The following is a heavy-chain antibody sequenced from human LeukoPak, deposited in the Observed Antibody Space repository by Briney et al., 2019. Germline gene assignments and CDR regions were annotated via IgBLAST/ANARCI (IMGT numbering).Heavy chain of an antibody. D-gene: IGHD5-24*01. CDR3: ARAWLQSLFDY. CDR2: ISYDGSNK. V-gene: IGHV3-30-3*01. J-gene: IGHJ4*02. Sequence: PGGSLRLSCAASGFTFSSCAMHWVRQAPGKGLEWMAAISYDGSNKYYADSVKGRFTISRDNSKNTLYLQMNSLRAEDTAVYYCARAWLQSLFDYWGQGTLVTVSS. CDR1: GFTFSSCA.